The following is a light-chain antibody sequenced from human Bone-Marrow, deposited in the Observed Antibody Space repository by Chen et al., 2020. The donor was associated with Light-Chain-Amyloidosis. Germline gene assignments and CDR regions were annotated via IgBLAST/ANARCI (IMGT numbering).Light chain of an antibody. CDR1: DLPKKY. J-gene: IGLJ2*01. V-gene: IGLV3-25*02. CDR2: RDT. Sequence: SYVLTQPPSVSVAPGQTARITCSGDDLPKKYAYWYQQKPGPAPVLVIHRDTERPSGISERFSGSSSGTTATLTISGVQAEDEADYHCQSADSSGTYEVIFGGGTKLTVL. CDR3: QSADSSGTYEVI.